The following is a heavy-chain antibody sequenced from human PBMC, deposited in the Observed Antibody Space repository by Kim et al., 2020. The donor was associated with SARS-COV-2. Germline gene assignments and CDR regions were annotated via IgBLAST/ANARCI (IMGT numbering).Heavy chain of an antibody. Sequence: GGSLRLSCAASGFIFDNYAMHWVRQAPGKGLEWVSLITGDGSSTYYADSVKGRFTISRDNSKNSLYLQMNSLRTEDTALYYCTKDIWGFSDYDYTPSDYWGQGTLVTVSS. CDR3: TKDIWGFSDYDYTPSDY. J-gene: IGHJ4*02. CDR1: GFIFDNYA. CDR2: ITGDGSST. D-gene: IGHD5-12*01. V-gene: IGHV3-43*02.